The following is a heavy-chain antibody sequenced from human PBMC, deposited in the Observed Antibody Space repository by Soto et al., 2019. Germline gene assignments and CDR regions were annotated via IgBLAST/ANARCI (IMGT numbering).Heavy chain of an antibody. J-gene: IGHJ4*02. CDR3: ARDPPGYGGSGKLSFDY. CDR2: ISAYNGNT. Sequence: ASVKVSCKASGYTFTSYGISWVRQAPGQGLEWMGWISAYNGNTNYAQKLQGRVTMTTDTSTSTAYMELRSLRSDDTAVYYCARDPPGYGGSGKLSFDYWGQEPLVTVSS. D-gene: IGHD6-13*01. CDR1: GYTFTSYG. V-gene: IGHV1-18*01.